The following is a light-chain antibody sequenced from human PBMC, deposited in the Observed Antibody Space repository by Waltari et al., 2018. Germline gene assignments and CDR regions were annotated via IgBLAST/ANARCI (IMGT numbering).Light chain of an antibody. Sequence: QSALTQPASVSGSPGQSITISCAGTSGDVGRYNLVSWYQQHPGKAPKLMIDEVGKRPSGISNRFSGSKSGNTSSLTISGLQAEDEADYYCCSYAGAGTGVFGGGTKVTVL. V-gene: IGLV2-23*02. CDR1: SGDVGRYNL. J-gene: IGLJ3*02. CDR2: EVG. CDR3: CSYAGAGTGV.